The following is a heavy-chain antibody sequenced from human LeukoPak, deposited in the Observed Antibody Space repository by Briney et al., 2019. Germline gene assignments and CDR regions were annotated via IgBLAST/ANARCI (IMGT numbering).Heavy chain of an antibody. V-gene: IGHV4-4*07. CDR3: ARSSIAEPGYYYYMDV. J-gene: IGHJ6*03. CDR1: GGSISSYY. D-gene: IGHD6-6*01. Sequence: SETLSLTCTVSGGSISSYYWSWIRQPAGKGLEWIGRIYTSGSTNYNPSLKSRVTMSVDTSKNQFSLKLSSVTAADTAVYYCARSSIAEPGYYYYMDVWGKGTTATVSS. CDR2: IYTSGST.